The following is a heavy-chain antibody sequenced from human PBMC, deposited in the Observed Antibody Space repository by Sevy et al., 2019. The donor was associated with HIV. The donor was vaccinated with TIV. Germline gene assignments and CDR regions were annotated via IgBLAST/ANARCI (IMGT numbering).Heavy chain of an antibody. CDR3: AREGHSSGRVGIVNI. D-gene: IGHD3-22*01. Sequence: GGSLRLSCVVSEFIFRASVMHWVRQAPGKGLEWVALNSFDGTTNFNGDSMKGRFTVSRDNSKNTLYLQMNSLRDDDTALYYCAREGHSSGRVGIVNIWGPGTMVTVSS. V-gene: IGHV3-30*04. CDR1: EFIFRASV. J-gene: IGHJ3*02. CDR2: NSFDGTTN.